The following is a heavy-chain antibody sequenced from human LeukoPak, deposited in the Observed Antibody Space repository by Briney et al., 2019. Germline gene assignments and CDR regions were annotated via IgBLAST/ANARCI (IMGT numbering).Heavy chain of an antibody. D-gene: IGHD3-16*01. CDR2: IIPIFGTA. CDR1: GGTFSNYA. Sequence: GASVKVSCKASGGTFSNYAISWVRQAPGQGLEWMGGIIPIFGTANYAQKFRGRVTITADKSTRTAYMELSSLRSEDTAVYYCARGEGGATFDYWGQGTLVNVSS. J-gene: IGHJ4*02. CDR3: ARGEGGATFDY. V-gene: IGHV1-69*06.